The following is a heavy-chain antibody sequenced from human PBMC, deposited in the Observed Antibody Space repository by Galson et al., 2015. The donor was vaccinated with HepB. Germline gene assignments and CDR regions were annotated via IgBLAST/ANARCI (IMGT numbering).Heavy chain of an antibody. CDR2: IYPGDSYS. CDR1: GYSFTNYW. V-gene: IGHV5-51*01. J-gene: IGHJ4*02. CDR3: ARRGLYNYVWGSFDF. D-gene: IGHD3-16*01. Sequence: QSGAEVKKSGESLRISCKGSGYSFTNYWIAWVRQMPGKGLEWMGMIYPGDSYSKYSPSFQGQVTFSADKSISTAYLQWSSLKASDTAMYYCARRGLYNYVWGSFDFWGQGTLVTVSS.